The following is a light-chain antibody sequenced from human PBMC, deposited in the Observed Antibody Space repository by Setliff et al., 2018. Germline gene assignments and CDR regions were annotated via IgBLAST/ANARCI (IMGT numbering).Light chain of an antibody. CDR3: QSYDSSLSGSYV. Sequence: VLTQPPSVSGAPGQRVTISCTGSSSNIGAGYDVHWYQQLPGTAPKLLIYGNSNRPSGVPDRFSGSKSGTSASLAITGLQAEDEADYYCQSYDSSLSGSYVFGTGTKVTVL. CDR1: SSNIGAGYD. CDR2: GNS. J-gene: IGLJ1*01. V-gene: IGLV1-40*01.